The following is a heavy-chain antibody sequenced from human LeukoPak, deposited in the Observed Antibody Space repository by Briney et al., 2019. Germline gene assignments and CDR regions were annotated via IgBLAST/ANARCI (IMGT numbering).Heavy chain of an antibody. CDR1: GYTFTGYY. V-gene: IGHV1-2*02. CDR2: INPNSGGT. J-gene: IGHJ3*02. Sequence: ASVKVSCKASGYTFTGYYMHWVRQAPGQGLEWMGWINPNSGGTKFAQKFQGRVTMTRDTSISTGYMELTSLRSDDTALYHCARSSGRYSSDAFDIWGQGTMVTVSS. D-gene: IGHD1-26*01. CDR3: ARSSGRYSSDAFDI.